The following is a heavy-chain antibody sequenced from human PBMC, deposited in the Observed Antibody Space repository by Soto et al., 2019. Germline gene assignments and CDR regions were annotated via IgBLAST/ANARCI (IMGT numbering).Heavy chain of an antibody. CDR3: ARGRDGVVVITSAAFDI. CDR1: GFTLSSYS. CDR2: ISSSSSYK. V-gene: IGHV3-21*01. D-gene: IGHD3-22*01. J-gene: IGHJ3*02. Sequence: PVGSLRLSCAASGFTLSSYSMNWVRQAPGKGLEWVSYISSSSSYKVYADSVKGRFTISRDNAKNSLFLQMNSLRAEDTAVYYCARGRDGVVVITSAAFDIWGQGTMVTVSS.